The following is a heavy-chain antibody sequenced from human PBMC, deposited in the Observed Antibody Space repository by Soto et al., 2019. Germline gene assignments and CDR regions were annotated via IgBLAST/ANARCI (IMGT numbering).Heavy chain of an antibody. Sequence: ASVKVSCKASGYTFTSYYIHWVRQAPGQGLEWMGWINPITGGTNYAPKFQGRVTMTRDTSITTAYMELSRLRSDDTAVYYCARDSAVKTLLHVGSLHFDSWGQGTLVTVSS. J-gene: IGHJ4*02. D-gene: IGHD4-17*01. V-gene: IGHV1-2*02. CDR3: ARDSAVKTLLHVGSLHFDS. CDR1: GYTFTSYY. CDR2: INPITGGT.